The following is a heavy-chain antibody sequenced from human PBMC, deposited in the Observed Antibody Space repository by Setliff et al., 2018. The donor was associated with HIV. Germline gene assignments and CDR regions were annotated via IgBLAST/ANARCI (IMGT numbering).Heavy chain of an antibody. CDR2: IYHSGNT. CDR1: GGPITSNTYF. J-gene: IGHJ4*02. CDR3: ARRRGQKATGWYYFDF. Sequence: KPSETLSLTCSVSGGPITSNTYFWDWIRQAPGKGLEWIGSIYHSGNTYYNPSLKSRVSISVDTSKRQFSLKLTSVTAGDSALYYCARRRGQKATGWYYFDFWGQGALVTGLL. V-gene: IGHV4-39*01. D-gene: IGHD6-19*01.